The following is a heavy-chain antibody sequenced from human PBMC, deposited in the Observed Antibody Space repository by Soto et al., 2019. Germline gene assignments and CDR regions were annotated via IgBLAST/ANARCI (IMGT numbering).Heavy chain of an antibody. CDR3: AKIPFLVVIPAAAFDI. CDR2: ISGSGGST. CDR1: GFTFSSYA. Sequence: GGSLRLSCAASGFTFSSYAMSWVRQAPGKGLEWVSAISGSGGSTYYADSVKGRFTISRDNSKNTLYLQMNSLRAEDTAVYYCAKIPFLVVIPAAAFDIWGQGTMVTVSS. V-gene: IGHV3-23*01. D-gene: IGHD2-2*01. J-gene: IGHJ3*02.